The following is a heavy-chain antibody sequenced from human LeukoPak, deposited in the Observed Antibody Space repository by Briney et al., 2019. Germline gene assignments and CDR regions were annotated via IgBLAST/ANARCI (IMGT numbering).Heavy chain of an antibody. CDR1: GFTFSSYG. CDR3: ATHPYGYYYYYYMDV. D-gene: IGHD2-8*01. J-gene: IGHJ6*03. V-gene: IGHV3-30*19. Sequence: GGSLRLSCGAPGFTFSSYGMHWVRQAPGKGLEWVAVISYDGSNKYYADSVKGRFTISRDNSKNTLYLQMNSLRAEDTAVYYCATHPYGYYYYYYMDVWGKGTTVTVSS. CDR2: ISYDGSNK.